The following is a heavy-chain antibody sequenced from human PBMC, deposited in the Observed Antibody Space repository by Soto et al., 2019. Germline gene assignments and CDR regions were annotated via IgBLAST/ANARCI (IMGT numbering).Heavy chain of an antibody. CDR2: IIPIFGTG. CDR1: GYSFNNFV. CDR3: ATRDPGHY. V-gene: IGHV1-69*05. Sequence: GASLKVSCTASGYSFNNFVINWVRQAPGQGLEWMGGIIPIFGTGNNAQKFQGRVTMTRDTSTSTVYMELSSLRSEETAGYYGATRDPGHYWGQGTLVTVSS. J-gene: IGHJ4*02.